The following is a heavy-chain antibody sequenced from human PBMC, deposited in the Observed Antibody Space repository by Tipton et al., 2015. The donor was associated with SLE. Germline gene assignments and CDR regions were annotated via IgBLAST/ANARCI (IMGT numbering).Heavy chain of an antibody. V-gene: IGHV4-59*12. CDR3: ARDVAARWAFDI. J-gene: IGHJ3*02. CDR2: IDYSGST. Sequence: TLSLTCTVSGASISDYYWTWIRQFPGKGLEWIGYIDYSGSTNYNPSLKSRVTISVDTSKNQFSLKLSSVTAADTAVYYCARDVAARWAFDIWGQGTMVTVSS. CDR1: GASISDYY. D-gene: IGHD4-23*01.